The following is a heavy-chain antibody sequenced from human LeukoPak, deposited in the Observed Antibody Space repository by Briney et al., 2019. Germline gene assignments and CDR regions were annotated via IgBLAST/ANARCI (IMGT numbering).Heavy chain of an antibody. D-gene: IGHD3-10*01. V-gene: IGHV4-30-4*01. CDR2: IYSSGNT. Sequence: SETLSLTCTVSGGSVNSGDYYWIWIRQPPGKGLEWLGYIYSSGNTYYNPSLESRLTISLDTSKNQFSLKLSSVTAADTAVYYCARLLWFGEGGHGVDVWGQGTTVAVSS. CDR3: ARLLWFGEGGHGVDV. J-gene: IGHJ6*02. CDR1: GGSVNSGDYY.